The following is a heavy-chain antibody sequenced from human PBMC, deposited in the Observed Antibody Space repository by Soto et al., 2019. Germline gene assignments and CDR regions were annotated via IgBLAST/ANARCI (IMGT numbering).Heavy chain of an antibody. CDR1: GGTFSSYA. CDR2: IIPIFGTA. CDR3: AREGGSSGYPGYFDL. V-gene: IGHV1-69*01. J-gene: IGHJ2*01. Sequence: QVQLVQSGAEVKKPGSSVKVSCKASGGTFSSYAISWVRQAPGQGLEWMGGIIPIFGTANYAQKFQGRVTITADESTSTAYRELSSLRSADTAVYYCAREGGSSGYPGYFDLWGRGTLVTVSS. D-gene: IGHD3-22*01.